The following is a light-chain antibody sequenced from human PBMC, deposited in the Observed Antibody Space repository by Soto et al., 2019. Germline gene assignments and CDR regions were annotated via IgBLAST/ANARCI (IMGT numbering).Light chain of an antibody. Sequence: DIAMTQSPDSLAVSLGERATINCKTSQSVLYNSDKKSYLGWFQQKPGQPPKLLISWASTRESGVPDRFSGSGSGTDFSLTISSLQAEDVADYYCQQYHTTPYTFGQGTKLEIK. CDR2: WAS. CDR3: QQYHTTPYT. V-gene: IGKV4-1*01. CDR1: QSVLYNSDKKSY. J-gene: IGKJ2*01.